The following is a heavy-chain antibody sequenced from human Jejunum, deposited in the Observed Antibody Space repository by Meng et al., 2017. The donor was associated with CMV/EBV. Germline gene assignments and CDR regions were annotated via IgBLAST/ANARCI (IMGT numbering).Heavy chain of an antibody. CDR1: GLSFSSFG. V-gene: IGHV3-30*02. J-gene: IGHJ4*02. CDR2: IRVDLATN. Sequence: GLSFSSFGLDWVRQAPGKGLECRADIRVDLATNYYVDSVKGRFTISRDNSRNSVSLQMNGLRDDDTAIYYCAKQADPSAYFFDFWGEGTRVTVSS. D-gene: IGHD6-25*01. CDR3: AKQADPSAYFFDF.